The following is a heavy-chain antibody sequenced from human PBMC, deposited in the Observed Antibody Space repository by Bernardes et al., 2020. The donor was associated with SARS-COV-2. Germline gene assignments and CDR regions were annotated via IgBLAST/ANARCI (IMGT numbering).Heavy chain of an antibody. CDR1: GFTFSSYA. D-gene: IGHD3-22*01. V-gene: IGHV3-23*01. CDR2: ISGSGGST. J-gene: IGHJ4*02. CDR3: AKAKPPTYYYDSSGYSRFDY. Sequence: GGSLRLSCAASGFTFSSYAMSWVRQAPGKGLEWVSAISGSGGSTYYADSVKGRFTISRDNSKNTLYLQMNSLRAEDTAVYYCAKAKPPTYYYDSSGYSRFDYWGQGTLVTVSS.